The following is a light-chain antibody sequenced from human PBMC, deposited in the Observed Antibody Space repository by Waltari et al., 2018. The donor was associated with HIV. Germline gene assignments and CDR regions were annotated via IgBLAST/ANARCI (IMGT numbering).Light chain of an antibody. V-gene: IGKV4-1*01. J-gene: IGKJ4*01. CDR2: GAS. Sequence: VLTQSPEFLTVSQGERATINCTSNQTVSYTSNDKSYLAWYQQQPGQPPKLLVSGASSRHPGVPDRFSGSGSGTSFTLTIDNLQPEDVGIYYCQQYYTTPLFGGGTKVEI. CDR1: QTVSYTSNDKSY. CDR3: QQYYTTPL.